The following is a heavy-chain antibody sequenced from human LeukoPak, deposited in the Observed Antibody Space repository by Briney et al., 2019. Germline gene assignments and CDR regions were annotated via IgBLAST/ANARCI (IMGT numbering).Heavy chain of an antibody. CDR1: GGTFSSYA. CDR2: IIPILGIA. V-gene: IGHV1-69*04. CDR3: ASSAGAVLQSGPCDY. J-gene: IGHJ4*02. Sequence: ASVKLSCKASGGTFSSYAISWVRQAPGQGLEWKGRIIPILGIANYAQKFRGRVTITADKSTSTAYVELSSLRSEDTAVYYCASSAGAVLQSGPCDYWGEGTLVTVSS. D-gene: IGHD2-15*01.